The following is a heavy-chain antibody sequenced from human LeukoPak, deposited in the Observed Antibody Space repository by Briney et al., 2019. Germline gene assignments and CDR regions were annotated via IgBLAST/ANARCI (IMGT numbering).Heavy chain of an antibody. V-gene: IGHV3-66*01. J-gene: IGHJ3*02. Sequence: GGSLRLSCAASGFTVSSNYMSWVRQAPGKGLEWVSVIYSGDSGGSTYYADSVKGRFTISRDNSKNTLYLQMNSLRAEDTAVYYCARDVPGDDSSGYYRVYSFDIWGQGTMVIVSS. CDR3: ARDVPGDDSSGYYRVYSFDI. CDR2: IYSGDSGGST. CDR1: GFTVSSNY. D-gene: IGHD3-22*01.